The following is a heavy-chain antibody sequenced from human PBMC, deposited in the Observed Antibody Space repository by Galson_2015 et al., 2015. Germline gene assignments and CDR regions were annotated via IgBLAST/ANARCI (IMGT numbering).Heavy chain of an antibody. D-gene: IGHD3-3*01. CDR3: DHITYSDFGSGSPKYFAS. V-gene: IGHV2-5*01. Sequence: LVKPTQTLTLTCTFSGFSLSTSGVGVGWIRQPPGKALEWLALIYWNDDKRYSPSLKSRLTITKDTSKNQVVLTMTNMDPVDTAPYYCDHITYSDFGSGSPKYFASGGQGPLVPFPS. CDR2: IYWNDDK. CDR1: GFSLSTSGVG. J-gene: IGHJ4*02.